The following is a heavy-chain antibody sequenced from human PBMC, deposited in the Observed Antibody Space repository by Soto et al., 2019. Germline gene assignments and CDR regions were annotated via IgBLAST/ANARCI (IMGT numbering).Heavy chain of an antibody. CDR1: GFTFSSYA. D-gene: IGHD2-2*01. V-gene: IGHV3-64*02. J-gene: IGHJ6*02. Sequence: GGSLRLSCAASGFTFSSYAMHWVRQAPGKGLEYVSAISSNGGSTYYADPVKGRFTISRDNSKNTLYLQMGSLRAEDMAVYYCARDRVPAAIGYYGMDVWGQGTTVTVSS. CDR3: ARDRVPAAIGYYGMDV. CDR2: ISSNGGST.